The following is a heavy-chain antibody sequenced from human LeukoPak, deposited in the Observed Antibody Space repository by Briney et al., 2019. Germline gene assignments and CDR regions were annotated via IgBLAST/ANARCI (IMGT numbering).Heavy chain of an antibody. V-gene: IGHV3-7*01. J-gene: IGHJ5*02. CDR1: GFSFSSRW. D-gene: IGHD3-16*01. CDR3: ARDWGWAFDP. CDR2: ISEDGRRR. Sequence: PGGSLRLSCVASGFSFSSRWMSWVRQAPGKGLEWVAHISEDGRRRDYVDSLRGRFTISRDNAKDSLFLELNSLRDEDTAVYYCARDWGWAFDPWGQGTLVTVLS.